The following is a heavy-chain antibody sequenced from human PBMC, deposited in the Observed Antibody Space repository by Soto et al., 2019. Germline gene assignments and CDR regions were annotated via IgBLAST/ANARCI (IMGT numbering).Heavy chain of an antibody. CDR2: INAGNGNT. J-gene: IGHJ4*02. CDR1: GYTFTRFA. D-gene: IGHD3-22*01. CDR3: ARSIVVVTSFDY. Sequence: ASVKVSCKTSGYTFTRFAIYWVRQAPGQRLEWMGWINAGNGNTKYSQKFQGRVTITRDTSASTAYMELSSLRSEDTAVYYCARSIVVVTSFDYWGQGTLVTVSS. V-gene: IGHV1-3*01.